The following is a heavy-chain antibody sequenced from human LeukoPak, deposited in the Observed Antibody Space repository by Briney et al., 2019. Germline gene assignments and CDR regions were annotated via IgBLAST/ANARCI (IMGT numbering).Heavy chain of an antibody. CDR1: GFTFNNYW. V-gene: IGHV3-7*05. CDR3: ARGYMTADY. J-gene: IGHJ4*02. Sequence: GGSLRLSCVASGFTFNNYWMSWVRQAPGKGLEWVASIKQDGSDKYYVDSVRGRFTISRDNAKNSLYLQMSRLRVGDTAVYYCARGYMTADYWGQGSLVTVSS. D-gene: IGHD2-2*02. CDR2: IKQDGSDK.